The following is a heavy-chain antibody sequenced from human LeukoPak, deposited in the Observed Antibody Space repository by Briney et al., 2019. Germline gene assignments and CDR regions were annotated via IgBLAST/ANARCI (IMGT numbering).Heavy chain of an antibody. CDR1: GGSISSPGNY. Sequence: PSETLSLTCTVSGGSISSPGNYWAWIRQPPGKGLEWIGYIYYSGSTNYNPSLKSRVTISVDTSKNQFSLKLSSVTAADTAVYYCARHHSGSYPQEVAVWGQGTLVTVSS. CDR2: IYYSGST. CDR3: ARHHSGSYPQEVAV. V-gene: IGHV4-61*05. J-gene: IGHJ4*02. D-gene: IGHD1-26*01.